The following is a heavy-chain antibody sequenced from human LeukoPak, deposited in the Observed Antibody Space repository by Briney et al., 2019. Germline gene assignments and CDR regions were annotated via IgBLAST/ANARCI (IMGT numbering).Heavy chain of an antibody. CDR3: AREPPTVTALFNY. D-gene: IGHD4-17*01. CDR2: ISTSGSTI. CDR1: GFTFSSYE. Sequence: GGSLRLSCAASGFTFSSYEMNWVRQAPGKGLEWISYISTSGSTIYYADSAKGRFTISRDNAKNSLYLQMNSLRAEDTAVYYCAREPPTVTALFNYWGQGTLVTVSS. J-gene: IGHJ4*02. V-gene: IGHV3-48*03.